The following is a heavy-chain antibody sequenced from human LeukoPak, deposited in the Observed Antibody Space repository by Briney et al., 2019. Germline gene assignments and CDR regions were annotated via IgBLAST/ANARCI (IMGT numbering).Heavy chain of an antibody. CDR3: ARDFGWLQSFGYFDY. Sequence: GGSLRLSCAASGFTFTNNWMHWVRQAPTRGLVWVSSISSSSSYIYYADSVKGRFTISRDNAKNSLYLQMNSLRAEDTAVYYCARDFGWLQSFGYFDYWGQGTLVTVSS. CDR1: GFTFTNNW. V-gene: IGHV3-21*01. J-gene: IGHJ4*02. CDR2: ISSSSSYI. D-gene: IGHD5-24*01.